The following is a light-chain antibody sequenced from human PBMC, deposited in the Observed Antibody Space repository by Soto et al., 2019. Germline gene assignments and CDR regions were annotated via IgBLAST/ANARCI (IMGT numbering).Light chain of an antibody. CDR1: QSVSSTY. V-gene: IGKV3-20*01. Sequence: EIVLTQSPGTLSLSPGERATLSCRASQSVSSTYLAWCQQRPGQAPRLLIYGASSRSTGIPDRFSGSGSGTDFTLTIRRPEPEDFAVYYCQQYGGSPLAFGGGTKVEIK. J-gene: IGKJ4*01. CDR3: QQYGGSPLA. CDR2: GAS.